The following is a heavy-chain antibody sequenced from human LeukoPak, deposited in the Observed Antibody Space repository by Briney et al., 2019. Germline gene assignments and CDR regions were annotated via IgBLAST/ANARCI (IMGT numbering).Heavy chain of an antibody. V-gene: IGHV1-18*01. CDR2: ISPSNGNT. CDR3: ARSEYTNPFFDF. J-gene: IGHJ4*02. D-gene: IGHD1-14*01. Sequence: ASVKVSCKASGYSFTTYGINWLRQAPGQGLEWMGWISPSNGNTDYVQRLQDRVTMTTDTSTTTAYMELRSLRSDDTAFYYCARSEYTNPFFDFWGQGTLVTVSS. CDR1: GYSFTTYG.